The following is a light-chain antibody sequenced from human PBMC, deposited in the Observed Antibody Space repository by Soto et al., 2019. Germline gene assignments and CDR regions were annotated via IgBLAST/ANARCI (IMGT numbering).Light chain of an antibody. CDR1: QIISSW. Sequence: DVQMTQSPSTLSASVVDGVTITFRASQIISSWLAWYQQKPGKAPKLLIYDASSLESGVPSRFSGSGSGTEFTLTIGSLQPDDFATYYCQQYNSYSRTFGQGTKVDIK. CDR3: QQYNSYSRT. J-gene: IGKJ1*01. CDR2: DAS. V-gene: IGKV1-5*01.